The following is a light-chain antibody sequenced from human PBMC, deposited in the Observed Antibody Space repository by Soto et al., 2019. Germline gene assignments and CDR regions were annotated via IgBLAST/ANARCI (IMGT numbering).Light chain of an antibody. CDR3: QQYGRSPFT. J-gene: IGKJ5*01. CDR1: QSVSSKY. Sequence: EIVLTQSPGSLSLSPVERATLSCRASQSVSSKYLGWYQQKPGQAPRLLIYGASSRANGIPDRFSGSGSGTDFTLTISRLEPEDFAVYSCQQYGRSPFTFGQGTRLEIK. CDR2: GAS. V-gene: IGKV3-20*01.